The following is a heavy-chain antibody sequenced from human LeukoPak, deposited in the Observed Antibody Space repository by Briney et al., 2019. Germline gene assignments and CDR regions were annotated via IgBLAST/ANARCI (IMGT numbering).Heavy chain of an antibody. CDR3: ARDQITMLRGVTIKDYYYYHMDV. D-gene: IGHD3-10*01. J-gene: IGHJ6*03. V-gene: IGHV3-7*01. CDR2: IKQDGSEK. Sequence: PGGSLRLSCAASGFTFTNYWMNWVRQASGKGLEWVANIKQDGSEKYVDSVKGRFTISRDNAKNSLYLQLNSLRAEDTAVYYCARDQITMLRGVTIKDYYYYHMDVWGKGTSVTVSS. CDR1: GFTFTNYW.